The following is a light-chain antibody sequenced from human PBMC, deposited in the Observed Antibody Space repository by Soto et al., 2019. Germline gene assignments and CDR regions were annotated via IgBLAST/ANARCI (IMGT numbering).Light chain of an antibody. V-gene: IGLV1-51*01. Sequence: QSVLTQPPSVAAAPGQEVTIGCSGSSANIGNNYVSWYQQLPGTAPKLLIYDNNKRPSGIPDRFSGSKSGTSATLGITGLQTGDEADYYCGTCDSSLSVYVFGTGTKVTVL. CDR3: GTCDSSLSVYV. CDR2: DNN. J-gene: IGLJ1*01. CDR1: SANIGNNY.